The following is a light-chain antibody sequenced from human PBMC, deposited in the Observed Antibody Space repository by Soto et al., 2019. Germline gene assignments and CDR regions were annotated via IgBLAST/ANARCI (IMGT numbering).Light chain of an antibody. CDR3: QQSSNWPLT. V-gene: IGKV3-11*01. CDR2: DAS. CDR1: QSVSSY. J-gene: IGKJ4*01. Sequence: EIVLTQSPATLSLSPGERATLSCRASQSVSSYLAWYQQKPGQAPRLLIYDASNRAPGIPARFSGSGSGTDFTLTISSLEPEDFAVYYCQQSSNWPLTFGGGNKVEIK.